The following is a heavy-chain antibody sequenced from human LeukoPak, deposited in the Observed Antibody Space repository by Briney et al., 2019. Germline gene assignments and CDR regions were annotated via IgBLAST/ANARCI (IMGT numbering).Heavy chain of an antibody. CDR3: AREGYSYGYYYFDY. Sequence: PSETLSFTCTVSGGSISSGSYYWSWIRQPAGKGLEWIGRIYTSGSTNYNPSLKSRVTISVDTSKNQFSLKLSSVTAADTAVYYCAREGYSYGYYYFDYWGQGTLVTVSS. CDR1: GGSISSGSYY. V-gene: IGHV4-61*02. D-gene: IGHD5-18*01. J-gene: IGHJ4*02. CDR2: IYTSGST.